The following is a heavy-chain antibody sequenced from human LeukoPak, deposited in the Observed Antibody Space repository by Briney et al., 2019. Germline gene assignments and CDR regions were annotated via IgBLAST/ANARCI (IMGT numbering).Heavy chain of an antibody. CDR2: ISKDGSNK. J-gene: IGHJ4*02. D-gene: IGHD3-10*01. Sequence: GRSLRLSCAASGFTFSNYDMHWVRQAPGKGLEWVAVISKDGSNKDYADSVKGRFIISRDNSKKTLYLQMNSLRAEDTAVYYCAKADRGWGVITKDWGQGTLVTVSS. V-gene: IGHV3-30*18. CDR3: AKADRGWGVITKD. CDR1: GFTFSNYD.